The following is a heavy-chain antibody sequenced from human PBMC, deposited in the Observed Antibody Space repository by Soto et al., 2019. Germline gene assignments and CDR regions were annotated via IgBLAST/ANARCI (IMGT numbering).Heavy chain of an antibody. CDR2: IYYSGST. V-gene: IGHV4-59*01. D-gene: IGHD3-10*01. CDR3: ARDSDDYGSGSYSVFDP. CDR1: GGSISSYY. Sequence: SETLSLTCTVSGGSISSYYWSWIRQPPGKGLEWIGYIYYSGSTNYNPSLKSRVTISVDTSKNQFSLKLSSVTAADTAVYYCARDSDDYGSGSYSVFDPWGQGTLVTVSS. J-gene: IGHJ5*02.